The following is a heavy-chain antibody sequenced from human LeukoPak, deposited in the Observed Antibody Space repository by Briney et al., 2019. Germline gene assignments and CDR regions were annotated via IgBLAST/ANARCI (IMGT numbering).Heavy chain of an antibody. V-gene: IGHV3-53*01. J-gene: IGHJ4*02. CDR3: ARRAGAYSHPYDY. CDR2: IYSGTT. Sequence: GGSLRLSCTVSGFTVSSNSMSWVRQAPGKGLEWVSFIYSGTTHYPDSVKGRFTISRDNSKNTLYLQMNSLRAEDTAVYYCARRAGAYSHPYDYWGQGTLVTVSS. D-gene: IGHD4/OR15-4a*01. CDR1: GFTVSSNS.